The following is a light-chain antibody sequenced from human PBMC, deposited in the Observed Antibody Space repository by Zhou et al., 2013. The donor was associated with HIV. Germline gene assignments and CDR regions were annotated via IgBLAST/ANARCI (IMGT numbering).Light chain of an antibody. CDR3: QQYEF. J-gene: IGKJ2*01. V-gene: IGKV3-20*01. CDR1: QYGS. Sequence: LTQSPGTLSLSPGETAILSCRTSQYGSLAWYQQRPGQAPRLVIYSGSTRATGIPDRLSGSRWGADYNLTISNLESEDFGIYYCQQYEFFGQGTK. CDR2: SGS.